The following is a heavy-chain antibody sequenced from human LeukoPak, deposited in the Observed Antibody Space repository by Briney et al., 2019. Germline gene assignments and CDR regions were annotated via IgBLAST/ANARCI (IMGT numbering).Heavy chain of an antibody. CDR1: GYTFTGYY. J-gene: IGHJ4*02. CDR2: INPNSGGT. CDR3: ARSSIAVAGTIGC. Sequence: GASVKVSCKASGYTFTGYYMHWVRQAPGQGLEWMGWINPNSGGTNYAQKFQGRVTMTRDTSISTAYMELSRLRSDDTAVYYCARSSIAVAGTIGCWGQGTLVTVSS. V-gene: IGHV1-2*02. D-gene: IGHD6-19*01.